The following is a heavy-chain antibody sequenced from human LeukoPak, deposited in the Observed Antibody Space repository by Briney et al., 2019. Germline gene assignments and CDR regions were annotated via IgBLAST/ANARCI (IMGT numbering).Heavy chain of an antibody. CDR2: IYYSGNT. V-gene: IGHV4-59*01. CDR3: ARDRDSSGLRDFDL. J-gene: IGHJ2*01. D-gene: IGHD3-22*01. CDR1: GGSISSYY. Sequence: SETLSLTCTVSGGSISSYYWSWVRRPPGKGLGWFGYIYYSGNTNYNPSLKSRVSISIDTSKNQFSLQLSSVTAADTAVYYCARDRDSSGLRDFDLWGRGTLVTVSA.